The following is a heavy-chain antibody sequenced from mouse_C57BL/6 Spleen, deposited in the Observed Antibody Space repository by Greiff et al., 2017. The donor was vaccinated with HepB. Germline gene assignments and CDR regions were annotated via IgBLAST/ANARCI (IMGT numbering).Heavy chain of an antibody. CDR3: ARPAGDWYFDV. V-gene: IGHV5-17*01. CDR2: ISSGSSTI. J-gene: IGHJ1*03. Sequence: EVQVVESGGGLVKPGGSLKLSCAASGFTFSDYGMHWVRQAPEKGLEWVAYISSGSSTIYYADTVKGRFTISRDNAKNTLFLQMTSLRSEDTAMYYCARPAGDWYFDVWGTGTTVTVSS. D-gene: IGHD1-2*01. CDR1: GFTFSDYG.